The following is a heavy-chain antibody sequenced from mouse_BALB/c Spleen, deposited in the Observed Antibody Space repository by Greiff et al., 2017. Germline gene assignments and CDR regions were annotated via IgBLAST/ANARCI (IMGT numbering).Heavy chain of an antibody. CDR1: GFNIKDYY. CDR2: IDPENGNT. J-gene: IGHJ3*01. D-gene: IGHD1-1*01. Sequence: VQLQQSGAELVRPGALVKLSCKASGFNIKDYYMHWVKQRPEQGLEWIGWIDPENGNTIYDPKFQGKASITADTSSNTAYLQLSSLTSEDTAVYYCASPFHYGSSCVAWFADWGQGTLVTVSA. V-gene: IGHV14-1*02. CDR3: ASPFHYGSSCVAWFAD.